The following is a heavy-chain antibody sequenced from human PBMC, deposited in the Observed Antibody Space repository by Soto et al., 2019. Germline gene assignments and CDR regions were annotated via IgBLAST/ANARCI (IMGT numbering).Heavy chain of an antibody. CDR3: AREFRRTRPGYYHYGMDV. V-gene: IGHV4-31*03. Sequence: PSGTLSLTCTVSGSSISSGGYYWSWIRQHPGKCLEWIGYIYYSGSTYYKPSLKSRVTISVDTSKNQFYLKLSSVTAADTVVYYCAREFRRTRPGYYHYGMDVWGQGTTVT. J-gene: IGHJ6*02. CDR2: IYYSGST. CDR1: GSSISSGGYY.